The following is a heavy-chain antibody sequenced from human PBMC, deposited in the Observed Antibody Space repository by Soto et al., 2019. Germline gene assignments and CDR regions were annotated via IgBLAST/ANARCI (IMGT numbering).Heavy chain of an antibody. V-gene: IGHV3-30*03. CDR2: ILHDGSAE. D-gene: IGHD4-4*01. J-gene: IGHJ6*02. CDR1: GFTFTNYD. CDR3: ARSRDGYSFYFYYGMDG. Sequence: GGSLRLSCAASGFTFTNYDMHWVRQAPGKGLEWMALILHDGSAEYYADSVKGRFTISRDNSKNILYLQMNSLRAEDTAVYYCARSRDGYSFYFYYGMDGWGQGTTVTVSS.